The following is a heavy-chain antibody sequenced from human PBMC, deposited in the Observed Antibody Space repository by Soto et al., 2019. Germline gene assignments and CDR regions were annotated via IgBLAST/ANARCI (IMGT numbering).Heavy chain of an antibody. D-gene: IGHD6-6*01. Sequence: ASVKVSCKASGYTFTSYAMHWVRQAPGQRLEWMGWINAGNGNTKYSQKFQGRVTITRDTSASTAYMELSSLRSEDTAVYYCAREHIAARRELDYWDQGTLVTVSS. CDR2: INAGNGNT. V-gene: IGHV1-3*01. CDR3: AREHIAARRELDY. J-gene: IGHJ4*02. CDR1: GYTFTSYA.